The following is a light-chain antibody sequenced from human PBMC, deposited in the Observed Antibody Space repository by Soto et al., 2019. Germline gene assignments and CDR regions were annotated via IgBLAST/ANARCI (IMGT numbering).Light chain of an antibody. Sequence: QSVLTQPPSASGSSGQSVAISCTGTSSDVGGYNYVSWYQLHPGKAPKLMIYEVNMRPSGVPDRFSGSKSGNTASLTVSGLRAEDEADYYCSSYAGSNNYVFGTGTKVTVL. CDR2: EVN. J-gene: IGLJ1*01. V-gene: IGLV2-8*01. CDR1: SSDVGGYNY. CDR3: SSYAGSNNYV.